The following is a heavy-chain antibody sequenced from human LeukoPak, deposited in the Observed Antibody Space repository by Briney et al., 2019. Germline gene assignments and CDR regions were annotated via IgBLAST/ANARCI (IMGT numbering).Heavy chain of an antibody. D-gene: IGHD3-10*01. CDR1: GGSISSSSYY. CDR3: AGPMVREPTGWFDP. CDR2: IYYSGST. J-gene: IGHJ5*02. V-gene: IGHV4-39*01. Sequence: SETLSLTCTVSGGSISSSSYYWGWIRQPPGKGLEWIGSIYYSGSTYYNPSLKSRVTISVDTSKNQFSLKLSSVTAADTAVYYCAGPMVREPTGWFDPWGQGTLVTVSS.